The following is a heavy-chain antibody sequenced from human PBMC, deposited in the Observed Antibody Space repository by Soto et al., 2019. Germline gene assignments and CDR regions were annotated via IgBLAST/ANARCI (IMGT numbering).Heavy chain of an antibody. J-gene: IGHJ3*02. V-gene: IGHV3-9*01. CDR1: GFTFDDYA. D-gene: IGHD3-22*01. CDR3: AKMLSRRYDSSGADAFDI. CDR2: ISWNSGSI. Sequence: SLRLSCAASGFTFDDYAMHWVRQAPGKGLEWVSGISWNSGSIGYADSVKGRFTISRDNAKNSLYLQMNSLRAEDTALYYCAKMLSRRYDSSGADAFDIWGQGTMVTVS.